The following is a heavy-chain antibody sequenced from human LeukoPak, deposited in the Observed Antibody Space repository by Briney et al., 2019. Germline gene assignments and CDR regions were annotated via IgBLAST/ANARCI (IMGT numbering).Heavy chain of an antibody. CDR2: ISPTGSTT. D-gene: IGHD6-6*01. J-gene: IGHJ4*02. CDR3: ARGPNSNWSGLDF. CDR1: GFSFSGHW. V-gene: IGHV3-74*01. Sequence: GGSLRLSCTASGFSFSGHWMHWARQLPGKGLVWVSRISPTGSTTSYAGSVKGRFTVSRDNAKNTLYLQVNNLRAEDTAVYYCARGPNSNWSGLDFWGQGTLLTVSS.